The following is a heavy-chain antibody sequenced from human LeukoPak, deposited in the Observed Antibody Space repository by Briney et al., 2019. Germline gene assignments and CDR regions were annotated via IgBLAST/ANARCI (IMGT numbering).Heavy chain of an antibody. CDR3: AREPTYYDFWSGYYTGGGFDY. CDR1: GYTFTSYA. D-gene: IGHD3-3*01. J-gene: IGHJ4*02. V-gene: IGHV7-4-1*02. CDR2: INTNTGNP. Sequence: ASVKVSCKASGYTFTSYAMNWVRQAPGQGLEWMGWINTNTGNPTYAQGFTGRFVFSLDTSVSTAYLQISSLKAEDTAVYYCAREPTYYDFWSGYYTGGGFDYWGQGTLVTVSS.